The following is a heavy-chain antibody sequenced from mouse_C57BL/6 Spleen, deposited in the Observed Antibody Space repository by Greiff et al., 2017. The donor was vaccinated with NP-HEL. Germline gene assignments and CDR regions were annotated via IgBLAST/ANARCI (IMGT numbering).Heavy chain of an antibody. CDR1: GYTFTSYW. Sequence: QVQLQQPGAELVKPGASVKLSCKASGYTFTSYWMQWVKQRPGQGLEWIGEIDPSDSYTNYNQKFKGKATLPVDTSSSTAYMQLSSLTSEDSAVYYCATGGMDYWGQGTSVTVSS. V-gene: IGHV1-50*01. CDR3: ATGGMDY. J-gene: IGHJ4*01. CDR2: IDPSDSYT.